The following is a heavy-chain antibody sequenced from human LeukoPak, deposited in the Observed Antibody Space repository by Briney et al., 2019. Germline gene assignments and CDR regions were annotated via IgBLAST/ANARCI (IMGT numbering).Heavy chain of an antibody. CDR3: ATTVTTDDPGGRKYWYFDL. J-gene: IGHJ2*01. Sequence: GGSLRLSCAASGFTFSSYATSWVRQAPGKGLEWVSAISGSGGSTYYADSVKGRFTISRDNSKNTLYLQMNSLRAEDTAVYYCATTVTTDDPGGRKYWYFDLWGRGTLVTVSS. CDR1: GFTFSSYA. D-gene: IGHD4-17*01. V-gene: IGHV3-23*01. CDR2: ISGSGGST.